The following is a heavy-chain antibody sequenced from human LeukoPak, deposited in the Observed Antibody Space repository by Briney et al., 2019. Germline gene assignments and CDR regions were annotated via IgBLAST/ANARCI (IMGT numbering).Heavy chain of an antibody. D-gene: IGHD5-12*01. J-gene: IGHJ4*02. CDR2: IYPGDSDI. CDR3: ARHGGTYAYDY. V-gene: IGHV5-51*01. Sequence: GESLKISCNGSGYSFTTYWIAWVRQMPGKGLEWMGLIYPGDSDIRYSPSFQGQVTISADKSITTAYLQWSSLKASDTAMYYCARHGGTYAYDYWGQGILVTVSS. CDR1: GYSFTTYW.